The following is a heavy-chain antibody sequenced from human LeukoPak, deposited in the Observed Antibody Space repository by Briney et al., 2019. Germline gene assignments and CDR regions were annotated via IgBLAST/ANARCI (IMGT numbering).Heavy chain of an antibody. V-gene: IGHV3-21*01. CDR2: ISSSSSYI. J-gene: IGHJ4*02. CDR1: GFTFSSYS. Sequence: GGSLRLSCAASGFTFSSYSMNWVRQAPGKGLEWVSSISSSSSYIYYADSVKGRFTISRDNAKNSLYLQMNSLRAEDTAVYCCARYHYDFWSGYYLYYFDYWGQGTLVTVSS. D-gene: IGHD3-3*01. CDR3: ARYHYDFWSGYYLYYFDY.